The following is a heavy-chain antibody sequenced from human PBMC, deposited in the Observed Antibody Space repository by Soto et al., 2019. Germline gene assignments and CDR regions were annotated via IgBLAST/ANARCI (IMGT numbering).Heavy chain of an antibody. J-gene: IGHJ4*02. CDR1: GFTFSTYA. CDR2: VSYDGTKT. CDR3: ARDRPYFDY. V-gene: IGHV3-30-3*01. Sequence: QVQLVESGGGVVQPGRSLRLSCAASGFTFSTYAMHWVRQAPGKGLEWVAIVSYDGTKTYYADSVMGRFTISRDNSKNTPYLQMNSLRAEDTAVYYCARDRPYFDYWGQGTLVTVSS.